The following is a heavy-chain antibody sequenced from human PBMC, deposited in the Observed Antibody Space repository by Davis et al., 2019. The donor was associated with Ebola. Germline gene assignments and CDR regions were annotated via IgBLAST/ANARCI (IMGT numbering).Heavy chain of an antibody. D-gene: IGHD3-10*01. V-gene: IGHV3-13*01. J-gene: IGHJ4*02. Sequence: GESLKISCAASGFTFSRYDMHWVRQATGNGLEWVSAIGTAGDTYYPGSVKGRFTTSREKAKNSLYLQMNSLRGEDTAVYYCARAGFGEIYFDYWGQGTLVTVSS. CDR3: ARAGFGEIYFDY. CDR2: IGTAGDT. CDR1: GFTFSRYD.